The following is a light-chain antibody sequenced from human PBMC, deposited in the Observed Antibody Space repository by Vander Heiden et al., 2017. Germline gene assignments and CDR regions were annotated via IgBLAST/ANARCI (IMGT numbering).Light chain of an antibody. V-gene: IGLV2-11*01. J-gene: IGLJ2*01. Sequence: QSALTQPRSVSGSPGQSVTISCTATSSDVGGYHYVSWYQQHPGKAPKLMIYDVSKRPSGVPDRFSGSKSGNTASLTISGLQAEDEADYYCCSYAGSYTWVFGGGTKLTVL. CDR3: CSYAGSYTWV. CDR2: DVS. CDR1: SSDVGGYHY.